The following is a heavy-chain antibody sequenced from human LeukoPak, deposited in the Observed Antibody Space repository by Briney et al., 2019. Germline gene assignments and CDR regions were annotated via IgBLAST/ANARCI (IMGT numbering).Heavy chain of an antibody. CDR3: ARDASRGLVSDY. CDR1: GFTFNSYG. J-gene: IGHJ4*02. V-gene: IGHV3-21*01. D-gene: IGHD3-10*01. CDR2: ISSSGRNK. Sequence: GGSLRLSCAASGFTFNSYGMNWVRQAPGKGLEWVSSISSSGRNKFYADSVTGRFTISRDNAKNSLYLQMNSLRAEDTAVYYCARDASRGLVSDYWGQGTLVTASS.